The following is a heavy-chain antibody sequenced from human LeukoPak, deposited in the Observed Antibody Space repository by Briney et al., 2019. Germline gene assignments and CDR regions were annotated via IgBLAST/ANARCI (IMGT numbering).Heavy chain of an antibody. CDR3: AGRRITMIVVVISDAFDI. Sequence: SETLSLTCTVSGGSISSFYWSWIRQPPGKGLEWIGYIYYSGSTNYNPSLKSRVTISVDTSKNQFSLKLSSVTAADTAVYYCAGRRITMIVVVISDAFDIWGQGTMVTVSS. J-gene: IGHJ3*02. D-gene: IGHD3-22*01. CDR1: GGSISSFY. CDR2: IYYSGST. V-gene: IGHV4-59*08.